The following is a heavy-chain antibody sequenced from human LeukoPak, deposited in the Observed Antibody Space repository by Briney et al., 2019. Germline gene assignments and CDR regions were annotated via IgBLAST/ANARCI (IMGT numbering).Heavy chain of an antibody. V-gene: IGHV3-48*03. D-gene: IGHD6-19*01. CDR3: ARLDTGWYNFDY. CDR2: ISSSDSTI. J-gene: IGHJ4*02. CDR1: GFSFSSYE. Sequence: CLTPSWAPAGFSFSSYEMNWVRQPPGKWMGWVAYISSSDSTIYYVDSVKRRFTISRDNAKNSLHLQMNILRAEDTAVYYCARLDTGWYNFDYWGRGTLVTVSS.